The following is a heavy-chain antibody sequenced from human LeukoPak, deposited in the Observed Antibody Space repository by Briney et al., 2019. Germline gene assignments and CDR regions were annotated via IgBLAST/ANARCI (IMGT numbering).Heavy chain of an antibody. J-gene: IGHJ4*02. CDR2: IYPGDSDT. CDR3: ARRGMECSGGSCYPNFFDY. D-gene: IGHD2-15*01. CDR1: GYSFTGYW. Sequence: GESLKISFKGSGYSFTGYWIGWVRPVPGRGLEGVGIIYPGDSDTLYSPSFQGQVAMSDDKSSSTAYLQWSSLKASDTAIYYCARRGMECSGGSCYPNFFDYWGQGTLVSVSS. V-gene: IGHV5-51*01.